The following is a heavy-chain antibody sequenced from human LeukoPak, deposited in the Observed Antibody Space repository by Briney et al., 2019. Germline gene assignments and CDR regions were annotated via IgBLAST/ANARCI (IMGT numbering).Heavy chain of an antibody. Sequence: GRSLRLSCAASGFTFSSYAMHWVRQAPGKGLEWVAVISYDGSNKYYADSVKGRFTISRDNSKNTLYLQMNSLRAEDTAVYYCARERGSLLFDYWGQGTLVTGSS. D-gene: IGHD1-26*01. V-gene: IGHV3-30-3*01. CDR1: GFTFSSYA. CDR3: ARERGSLLFDY. CDR2: ISYDGSNK. J-gene: IGHJ4*02.